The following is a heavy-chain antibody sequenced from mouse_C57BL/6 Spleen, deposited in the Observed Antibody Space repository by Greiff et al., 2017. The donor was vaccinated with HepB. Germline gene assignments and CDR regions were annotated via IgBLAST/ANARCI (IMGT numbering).Heavy chain of an antibody. V-gene: IGHV1-55*01. D-gene: IGHD1-1*01. CDR1: GYTFTSYW. CDR3: ARYYYGSSRYFDV. CDR2: IYPGSGST. Sequence: QVQLQQSGAELVKPGASVKMSCKASGYTFTSYWITWVKQRPGQGLEWIGDIYPGSGSTNYNEKFKSKATLTVDTSSSTAYMQLSSLTSEDSAVYYCARYYYGSSRYFDVWGTGTTVTVSS. J-gene: IGHJ1*03.